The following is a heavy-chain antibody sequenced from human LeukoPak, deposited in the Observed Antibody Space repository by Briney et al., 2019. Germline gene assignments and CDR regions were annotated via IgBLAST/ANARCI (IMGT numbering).Heavy chain of an antibody. D-gene: IGHD3-3*01. CDR3: ARDELRIGTTIFGVVRFNWFDP. V-gene: IGHV1-18*01. CDR2: IIAYNGNT. Sequence: ASVKCSCKASGYTFTSYGISWVRQAPGQGREWMGWIIAYNGNTNYAQKLQGRVTMTTDTSTSTAYMELRSLRSDDTAVYYCARDELRIGTTIFGVVRFNWFDPWRQATLVTVSS. CDR1: GYTFTSYG. J-gene: IGHJ5*02.